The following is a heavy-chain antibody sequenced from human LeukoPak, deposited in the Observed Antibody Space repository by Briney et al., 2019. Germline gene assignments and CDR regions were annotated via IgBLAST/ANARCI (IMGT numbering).Heavy chain of an antibody. CDR3: ARGGDY. CDR1: GFTVSSNE. J-gene: IGHJ4*02. V-gene: IGHV3-7*01. CDR2: IKQDGSEK. D-gene: IGHD3-16*01. Sequence: GGSLRLSCAASGFTVSSNEMSWVRQAPGKGLEWVANIKQDGSEKYYVDSVKGRFTISRDNAKNSLYLQMNSLRAEDTAVYYCARGGDYWGQGTLVTVSS.